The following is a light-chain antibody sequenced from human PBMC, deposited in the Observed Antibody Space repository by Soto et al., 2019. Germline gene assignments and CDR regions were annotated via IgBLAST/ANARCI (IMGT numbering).Light chain of an antibody. J-gene: IGLJ3*02. Sequence: QSALTQPPSVSGAPGQRVTISCTGSISNIGANYAVLWYQQHPGTGPRLLIYGNDRRPSGVPDRFSGSRSGTSASLAITGLQPEDEADYYCQSFDTSLTHSWVFGGGTKVTVL. CDR3: QSFDTSLTHSWV. CDR2: GND. CDR1: ISNIGANYA. V-gene: IGLV1-40*01.